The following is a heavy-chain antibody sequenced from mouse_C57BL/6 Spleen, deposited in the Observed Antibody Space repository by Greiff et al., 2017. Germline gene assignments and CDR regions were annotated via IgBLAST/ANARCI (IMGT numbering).Heavy chain of an antibody. J-gene: IGHJ3*01. CDR1: GYTFTSYW. CDR2: FDPNSGGT. D-gene: IGHD1-3*01. Sequence: QVQLQQPGAELVKPGASVKLSCKASGYTFTSYWMHWVKQRPGRGLEWIGRFDPNSGGTKYNEKFKSKATLTVDKPSSTAYMQLSSLTSEDSAVXYCARGGSSAWFAYWGQGTLVTVSA. CDR3: ARGGSSAWFAY. V-gene: IGHV1-72*01.